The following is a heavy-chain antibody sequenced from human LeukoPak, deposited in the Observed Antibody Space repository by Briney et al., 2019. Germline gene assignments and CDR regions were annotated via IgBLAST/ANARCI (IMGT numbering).Heavy chain of an antibody. V-gene: IGHV3-7*01. D-gene: IGHD1-1*01. CDR3: ARDDRELEPYYFDY. Sequence: PGGSLRLSCVASGFTFSSYWMTWVRQAPGKGLEWLANIKEDGSIQYYLDSVKGRFTISRDNSKNTLYLQMNSLRAEDTAVYYCARDDRELEPYYFDYWGQGTLVTVSS. J-gene: IGHJ4*02. CDR1: GFTFSSYW. CDR2: IKEDGSIQ.